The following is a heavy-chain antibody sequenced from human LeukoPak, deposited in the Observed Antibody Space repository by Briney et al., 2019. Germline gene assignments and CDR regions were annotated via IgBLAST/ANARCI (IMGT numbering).Heavy chain of an antibody. CDR2: INPNSGGT. J-gene: IGHJ5*02. Sequence: ASVKVSCKASGYTFTGYYMHWVRQAPGQGVEWMGWINPNSGGTNYAQKFQGRVTMTRDTSISTAYMELSRLRSDDTAVYYCASGGYCSSTSCSIDPWGQGTLVTVSS. CDR1: GYTFTGYY. CDR3: ASGGYCSSTSCSIDP. V-gene: IGHV1-2*02. D-gene: IGHD2-2*01.